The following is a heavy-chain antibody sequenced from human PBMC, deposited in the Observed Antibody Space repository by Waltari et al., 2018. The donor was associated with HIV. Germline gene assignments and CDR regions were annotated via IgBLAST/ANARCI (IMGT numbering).Heavy chain of an antibody. J-gene: IGHJ5*02. V-gene: IGHV4-34*01. D-gene: IGHD5-18*01. CDR1: GGSFSGYY. CDR3: ARGLPMIAAMVPRGGNWFDP. Sequence: QVQLQQWGAGLLKPSETLSLTCAVYGGSFSGYYWSWIRQPPGKGLEWIGEINHSGSTNYNPSLKSRVTISVDTSKNQFSLKLSSVTAADTAVYYCARGLPMIAAMVPRGGNWFDPWGQGTLVTVSS. CDR2: INHSGST.